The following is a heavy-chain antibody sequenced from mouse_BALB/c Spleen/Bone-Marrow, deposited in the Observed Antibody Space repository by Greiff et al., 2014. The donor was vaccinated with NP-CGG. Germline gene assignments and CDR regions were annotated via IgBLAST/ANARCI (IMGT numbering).Heavy chain of an antibody. CDR1: GYTFTSYW. CDR2: INPSNGRT. Sequence: VQLQQSGAELVKPGASVKLSCKASGYTFTSYWMHWVKQRPGQGLKWIGEINPSNGRTNYNEKFKSKATLTVDKSSSTAYMQLSSLTSEDSAVYYCARGDGFAWFAYWGQGTLVTVSA. J-gene: IGHJ3*01. D-gene: IGHD3-3*01. V-gene: IGHV1S81*02. CDR3: ARGDGFAWFAY.